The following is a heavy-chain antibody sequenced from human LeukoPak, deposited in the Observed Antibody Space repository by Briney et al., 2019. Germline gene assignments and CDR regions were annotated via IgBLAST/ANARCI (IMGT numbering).Heavy chain of an antibody. CDR3: ATYYDILSGYTFDY. CDR1: GGSISRSNW. J-gene: IGHJ4*02. D-gene: IGHD3-9*01. CDR2: IHDTGST. V-gene: IGHV4-4*02. Sequence: SGTLSLTCTVSGGSISRSNWWSWVRQPPGKGLEWIGEIHDTGSTNYNPPLKSRVTMSLDKSKNQFSPNLNSVTAADTAVYYCATYYDILSGYTFDYWGQGTLVAVSS.